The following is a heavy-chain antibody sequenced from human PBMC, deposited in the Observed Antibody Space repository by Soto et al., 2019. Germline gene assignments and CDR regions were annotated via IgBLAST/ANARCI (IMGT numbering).Heavy chain of an antibody. CDR1: GFTFSSYA. CDR3: AKNFADYYDSSGYCDY. V-gene: IGHV3-23*01. J-gene: IGHJ4*02. Sequence: GGSLRLSCAASGFTFSSYAMSWVRQAPGKGLEWVSAISGSGGSTYYADSVKGRFTISRDNSKNTLYLQMNSLRAEDTAVYYCAKNFADYYDSSGYCDYWGQGTLVTVSS. CDR2: ISGSGGST. D-gene: IGHD3-22*01.